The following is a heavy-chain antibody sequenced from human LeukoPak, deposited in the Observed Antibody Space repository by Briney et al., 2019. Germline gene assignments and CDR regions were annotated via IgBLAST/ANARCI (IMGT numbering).Heavy chain of an antibody. J-gene: IGHJ5*02. CDR2: LSSSSSYI. D-gene: IGHD5-18*01. Sequence: GGSLRLSCGASGFTFSSNSMNWVRQAPGKGLEWVSSLSSSSSYIYYADSVKGRFTISRDNAKNSLYLQMNSLRAEDTAVYYCARDGYSYGYFGFDPWGQGTLVTVSS. CDR1: GFTFSSNS. V-gene: IGHV3-21*01. CDR3: ARDGYSYGYFGFDP.